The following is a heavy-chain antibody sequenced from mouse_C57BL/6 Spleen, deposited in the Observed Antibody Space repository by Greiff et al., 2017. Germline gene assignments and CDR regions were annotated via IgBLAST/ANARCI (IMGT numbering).Heavy chain of an antibody. CDR3: ARSVTDHWYFDV. CDR1: GYTFTSYW. D-gene: IGHD2-1*01. J-gene: IGHJ1*03. Sequence: QVQLQQPGAELVMPGASVKLSCMASGYTFTSYWMHWVKQRPGQGLEWIGEIDPSDSYTNYNQKFKGKSTLTVDKSSSTAYMQLRSLTSEDSAVYYCARSVTDHWYFDVWGTGTTDTVSS. V-gene: IGHV1-69*01. CDR2: IDPSDSYT.